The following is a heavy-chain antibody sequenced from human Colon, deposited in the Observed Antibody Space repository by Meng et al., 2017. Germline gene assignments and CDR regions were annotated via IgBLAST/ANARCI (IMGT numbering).Heavy chain of an antibody. V-gene: IGHV3-30*04. CDR2: LSYDGSNQ. D-gene: IGHD2-2*01. CDR1: GVTFSNYA. Sequence: GGSLRLSCAASGVTFSNYAMHWVRQAPAKGLEWVAVLSYDGSNQNYADSVKGRFTISRDNSKNTLYLEMNSLRADDTAVYYCARDQREVGTSCLDHWGQGTLVTVSS. J-gene: IGHJ4*02. CDR3: ARDQREVGTSCLDH.